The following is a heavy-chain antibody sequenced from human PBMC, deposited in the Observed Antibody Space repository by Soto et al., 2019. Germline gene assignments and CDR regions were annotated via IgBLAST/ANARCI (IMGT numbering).Heavy chain of an antibody. CDR2: IGAARDP. V-gene: IGHV3-13*05. CDR1: GFTFSNFD. D-gene: IGHD2-2*02. CDR3: ARAYTGRLPRRADYYYAMDV. J-gene: IGHJ6*02. Sequence: GGSLRLSCATSGFTFSNFDMHWVRQVPGKGLEWVSAIGAARDPYYLGSVKGRFTISRENAKNSVYLQMYDLRAGDSAVYYCARAYTGRLPRRADYYYAMDVWGQGTTVTVSS.